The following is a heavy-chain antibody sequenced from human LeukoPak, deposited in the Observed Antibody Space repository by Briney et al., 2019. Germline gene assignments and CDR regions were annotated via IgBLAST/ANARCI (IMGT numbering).Heavy chain of an antibody. CDR1: GFTFSSYA. Sequence: GGSLRLSCAASGFTFSSYAMSWVRQASGKGLECISGFSGSGGSTYYADSVKGRFTISRDNAKNSLYLQMNSLRAEDTAVYYCARELAGDDSSGFYVEGYFDYWGQGTLVTVSS. CDR3: ARELAGDDSSGFYVEGYFDY. J-gene: IGHJ4*02. V-gene: IGHV3-23*01. CDR2: FSGSGGST. D-gene: IGHD3-22*01.